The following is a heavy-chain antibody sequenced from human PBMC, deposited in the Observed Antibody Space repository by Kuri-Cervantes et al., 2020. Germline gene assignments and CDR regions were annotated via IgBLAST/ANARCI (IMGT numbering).Heavy chain of an antibody. CDR2: IYYSGST. D-gene: IGHD3-9*01. CDR3: ARGAAISPGVGY. Sequence: SETLSLTCTVSGGSISSGDYYWSWIRQPPGKGLEWIGYIYYSGSTYYNPSLKSRVTISVDTSKNQFSLKLSSVTAADTAVYYCARGAAISPGVGYWGQGTLVTVSS. CDR1: GGSISSGDYY. J-gene: IGHJ4*02. V-gene: IGHV4-30-4*01.